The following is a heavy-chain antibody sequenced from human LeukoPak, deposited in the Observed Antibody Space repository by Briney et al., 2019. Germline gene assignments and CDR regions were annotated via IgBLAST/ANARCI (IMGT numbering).Heavy chain of an antibody. CDR1: GFTFSSYG. CDR2: IWYEGSNK. D-gene: IGHD3-22*01. V-gene: IGHV3-33*01. Sequence: GGSLSLSCAASGFTFSSYGMHWVRQAPGKGLGGVAVIWYEGSNKYYADSVRGRFTISRDNSKNTLYLQMNSLRAEDTAVYYCARQTYYHDSIAYKPEVFDYWGQGTLVTVSS. CDR3: ARQTYYHDSIAYKPEVFDY. J-gene: IGHJ4*02.